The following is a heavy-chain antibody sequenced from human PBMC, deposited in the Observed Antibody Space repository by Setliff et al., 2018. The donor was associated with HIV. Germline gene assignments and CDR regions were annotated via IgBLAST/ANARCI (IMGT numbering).Heavy chain of an antibody. CDR1: RDSIRNGAYY. D-gene: IGHD6-19*01. Sequence: PSETLSLTCTVSRDSIRNGAYYWGWIRQPPGKGLEWIGSIYYSGSAYCNPSFKSRVTLSVDTSENQFSLRLSSVTAADTAVYFCARGGTVSADFDSWGQGTLVTVSS. CDR3: ARGGTVSADFDS. J-gene: IGHJ4*02. V-gene: IGHV4-39*07. CDR2: IYYSGSA.